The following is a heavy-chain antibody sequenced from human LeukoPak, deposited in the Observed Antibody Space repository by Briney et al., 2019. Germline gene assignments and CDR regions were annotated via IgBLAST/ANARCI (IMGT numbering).Heavy chain of an antibody. CDR3: TTIKRGNIFGYFDF. Sequence: SETLSLTCTVSGGSMTTHHWNWIRQTPGKGLEWIGYVFDSGRTKENPSLKSRVTLSADTSKNQLSLRLSSVTAADTAVYYCTTIKRGNIFGYFDFWGQGILITVSS. J-gene: IGHJ4*02. CDR1: GGSMTTHH. D-gene: IGHD5-18*01. V-gene: IGHV4-59*11. CDR2: VFDSGRT.